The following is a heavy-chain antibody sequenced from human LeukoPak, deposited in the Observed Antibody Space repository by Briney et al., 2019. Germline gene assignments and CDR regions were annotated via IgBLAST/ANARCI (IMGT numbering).Heavy chain of an antibody. J-gene: IGHJ4*02. CDR1: GGSISSYY. V-gene: IGHV4-59*08. D-gene: IGHD2-8*01. CDR2: IYYSGST. Sequence: SETLSLTCTVSGGSISSYYWSWILQPPGKGLEWIGYIYYSGSTNYNPSLKSRATISVDTSKNQFSLKLSSVTAADTALYYCARHSYAGSQYFFDNWGQGTLVTVSS. CDR3: ARHSYAGSQYFFDN.